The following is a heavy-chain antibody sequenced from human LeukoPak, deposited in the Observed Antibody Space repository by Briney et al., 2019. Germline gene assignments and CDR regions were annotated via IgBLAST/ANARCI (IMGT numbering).Heavy chain of an antibody. CDR1: GFTFSSYA. V-gene: IGHV3-23*01. D-gene: IGHD4-17*01. J-gene: IGHJ4*02. CDR3: ATTGVTTGFEY. CDR2: ISGARSHT. Sequence: PGGSLRLSCAASGFTFSSYAMAWVRQAPGKGLEWVSAISGARSHTYYADSVKGRFTISRDNSKNTLFLLMNSLRVEDTAVYYCATTGVTTGFEYWGQGSLVTVSS.